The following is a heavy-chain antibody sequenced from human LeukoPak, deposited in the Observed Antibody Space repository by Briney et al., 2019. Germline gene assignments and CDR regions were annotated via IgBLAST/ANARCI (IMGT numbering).Heavy chain of an antibody. Sequence: GSLRLSCAASEVDFSTHAMAWVRQAPGKGLEWVSAISISGTKTYYADSVKGRFTISRDNSKNTLYLQMYSLRAEDTAVYYCANEIRPNDYWGQGTLVTVSS. V-gene: IGHV3-23*01. CDR3: ANEIRPNDY. D-gene: IGHD4-17*01. J-gene: IGHJ4*02. CDR2: ISISGTKT. CDR1: EVDFSTHA.